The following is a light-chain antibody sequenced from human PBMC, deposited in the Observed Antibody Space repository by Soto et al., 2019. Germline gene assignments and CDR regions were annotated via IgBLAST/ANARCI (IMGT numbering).Light chain of an antibody. CDR2: AAS. J-gene: IGKJ1*01. CDR1: QSISSY. Sequence: PITQPPPSLSASVGDRVTITCRASQSISSYLNWYQQKQGTAPKLLIYAASSLQSGVPSRFSGIGSGTDLTLTISCLKPEDGATDEGQQRYSTPLTFFQGTKVDIK. V-gene: IGKV1-39*01. CDR3: QQRYSTPLT.